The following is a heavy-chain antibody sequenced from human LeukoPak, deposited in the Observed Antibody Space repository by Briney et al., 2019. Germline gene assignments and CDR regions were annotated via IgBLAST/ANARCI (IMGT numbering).Heavy chain of an antibody. D-gene: IGHD2-2*01. J-gene: IGHJ4*02. V-gene: IGHV1-69*04. CDR2: IIPILGIA. Sequence: SVKVSCKASGGTFSSYTISWVRQAPGQGLEWMGKIIPILGIANYAQKLQGRVTMTTDTSTSTAYMELRSLRSDDTAVYYCARDGVVVPAATFDYWGQGTLVTVSS. CDR3: ARDGVVVPAATFDY. CDR1: GGTFSSYT.